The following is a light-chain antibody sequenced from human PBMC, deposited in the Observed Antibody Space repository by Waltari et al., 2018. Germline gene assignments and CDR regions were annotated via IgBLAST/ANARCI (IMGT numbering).Light chain of an antibody. CDR2: HAS. V-gene: IGKV3D-15*01. J-gene: IGKJ1*01. CDR3: QQYNNWPPGT. Sequence: PGTLSVSPGERATLSCRTSPSIGSSLAWYQQKPGQSPRLLIYHASTRATGIPARFSGSGSETEFTLTISSLQSEDSAVYYCQQYNNWPPGTFGQGTRVEV. CDR1: PSIGSS.